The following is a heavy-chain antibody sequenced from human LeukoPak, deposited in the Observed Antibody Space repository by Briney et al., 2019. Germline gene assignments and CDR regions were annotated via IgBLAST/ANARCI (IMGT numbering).Heavy chain of an antibody. Sequence: PSETLSLTCTVSGGSISSGGYYWSWIRQPPGKGLEWLGYIHYSGNTDYNPSLKSRVTMSLHTSENQFSLKLSSVTAADTAVYYCARVPYSGYEFTIDSWGQGTLVTVSS. J-gene: IGHJ4*02. CDR3: ARVPYSGYEFTIDS. D-gene: IGHD5-12*01. V-gene: IGHV4-61*08. CDR2: IHYSGNT. CDR1: GGSISSGGYY.